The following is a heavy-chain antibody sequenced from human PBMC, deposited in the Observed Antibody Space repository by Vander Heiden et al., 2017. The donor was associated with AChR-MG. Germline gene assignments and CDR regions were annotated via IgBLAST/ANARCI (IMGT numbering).Heavy chain of an antibody. CDR3: AKHQGSGYYYYYMDV. CDR2: ISASGSST. CDR1: GFTFPTYA. D-gene: IGHD6-19*01. V-gene: IGHV3-23*01. J-gene: IGHJ6*03. Sequence: EVQLLESGGGLAQPGGSLRLSCAAPGFTFPTYAMSCVRQAPGKGLEWVSAISASGSSTSYADSMKGRFTISRDNSKNTLYLQMNSLRADDTAVYFCAKHQGSGYYYYYMDVWGNGTTVTVSS.